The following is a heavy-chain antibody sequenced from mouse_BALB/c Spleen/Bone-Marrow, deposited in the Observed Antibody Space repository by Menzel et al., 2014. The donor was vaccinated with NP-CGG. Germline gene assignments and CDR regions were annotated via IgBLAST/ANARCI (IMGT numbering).Heavy chain of an antibody. V-gene: IGHV4-1*02. J-gene: IGHJ2*01. CDR2: INPDSRTI. Sequence: EVQVVESGGGLVQPGGSLKLSCAASGFDFSRYWMSWVRQAPGKGLEWIGEINPDSRTINYSPSPKDKFIISRDNAKNTLYLRLNKVRSEDTALYYCARPDYYGYLNYWGQGTTLTVSS. CDR1: GFDFSRYW. CDR3: ARPDYYGYLNY. D-gene: IGHD1-1*01.